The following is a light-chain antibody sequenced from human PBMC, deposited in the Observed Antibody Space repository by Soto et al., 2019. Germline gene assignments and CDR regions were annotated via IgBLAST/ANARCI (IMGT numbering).Light chain of an antibody. J-gene: IGKJ3*01. CDR3: QQYGTPLFT. CDR2: GAS. V-gene: IGKV3-20*01. CDR1: QSVTNNF. Sequence: IVLTQSPGTLSLSPGERATLSCGASQSVTNNFLAWYQQKPGQAPRLLIYGASSRATGVPDRFSGSGSATDFTLTISRLEPGDFAVYYCQQYGTPLFTFGPGTKVDIK.